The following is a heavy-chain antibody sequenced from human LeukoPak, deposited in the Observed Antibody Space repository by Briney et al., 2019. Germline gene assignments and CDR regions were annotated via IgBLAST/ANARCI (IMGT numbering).Heavy chain of an antibody. V-gene: IGHV1-69*05. CDR3: ARGKSGYDYGLDH. D-gene: IGHD5-12*01. Sequence: SVKVSCKASGGTFSSHVSRVRQAPGQGLEWVGGLIPVFGTTNYAEKFQGRVTITTDESTRTSYMELRSLKSDDTAVYYCARGKSGYDYGLDHWGQGILVIVSS. J-gene: IGHJ4*02. CDR1: GGTFSSHV. CDR2: LIPVFGTT.